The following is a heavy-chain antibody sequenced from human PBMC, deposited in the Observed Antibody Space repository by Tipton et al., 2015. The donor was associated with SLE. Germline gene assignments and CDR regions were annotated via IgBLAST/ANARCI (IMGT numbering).Heavy chain of an antibody. J-gene: IGHJ6*02. CDR1: GGSISSNSYF. CDR3: ARIPIAAVGTEYYGMDV. V-gene: IGHV4-39*01. CDR2: IYYSGST. D-gene: IGHD6-13*01. Sequence: GSLRLSCTVSGGSISSNSYFWAWIRQPPGKGLEWIGNIYYSGSTYYNPSLKSRVTISVDTSKSQFSLKLSSVTAADTALYYCARIPIAAVGTEYYGMDVWGQGTTVTVSS.